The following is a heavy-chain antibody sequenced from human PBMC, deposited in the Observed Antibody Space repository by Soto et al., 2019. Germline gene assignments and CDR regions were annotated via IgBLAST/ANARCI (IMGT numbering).Heavy chain of an antibody. CDR2: ISISGNT. V-gene: IGHV4-59*01. CDR3: GREDFHAGSGPRWMWLAP. D-gene: IGHD3-3*01. CDR1: GGSISSDF. Sequence: SETLSLTCTVSGGSISSDFWSWIRQPPGKGLEWIGYISISGNTDYSPSLKSRATISADTSRNQFSLKLRSVNTADTAVYARGREDFHAGSGPRWMWLAPWGQGTLVTVSS. J-gene: IGHJ5*02.